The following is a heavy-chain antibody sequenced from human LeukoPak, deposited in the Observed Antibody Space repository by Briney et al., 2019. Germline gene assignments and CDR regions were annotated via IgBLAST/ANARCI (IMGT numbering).Heavy chain of an antibody. CDR2: IYTSGST. Sequence: PSETLSLTCTVSGGPISSYYWSWIRQPAGKGLEWIGRIYTSGSTNYNPSLKSRVTMSVDTSKNQFSLKLSSVTAADTAVYYCARARGGARWAVAGTDAFDIWGQGTMVTVSS. J-gene: IGHJ3*02. CDR1: GGPISSYY. V-gene: IGHV4-4*07. CDR3: ARARGGARWAVAGTDAFDI. D-gene: IGHD6-19*01.